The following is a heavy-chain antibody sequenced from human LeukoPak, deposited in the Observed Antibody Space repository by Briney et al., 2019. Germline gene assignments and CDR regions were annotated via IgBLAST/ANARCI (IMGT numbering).Heavy chain of an antibody. Sequence: SETLSLTCTVSGYSISSGYYWGWIRQPPGKGLEWIGSIYHSGSTYYNPSLESRVTISVDTSKNQFSLKLSSVTAADTAVYYCARVRITIFGVVREEYYFDYWGQGTLVTVSS. CDR3: ARVRITIFGVVREEYYFDY. CDR2: IYHSGST. V-gene: IGHV4-38-2*02. J-gene: IGHJ4*02. D-gene: IGHD3-3*01. CDR1: GYSISSGYY.